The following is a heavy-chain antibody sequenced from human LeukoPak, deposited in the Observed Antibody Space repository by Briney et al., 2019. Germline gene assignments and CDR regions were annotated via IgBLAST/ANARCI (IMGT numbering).Heavy chain of an antibody. CDR3: AKGRAYDYTPVGY. J-gene: IGHJ4*02. Sequence: GGSLRLSCAASGFTFSGYVMTWVRQAPGKGLEWVSSISDSGGSTYYADSVKGRFTISRDNSKNTLYLQMSSLRAEDTAVYYCAKGRAYDYTPVGYWGQGTLVTVSS. V-gene: IGHV3-23*01. CDR2: ISDSGGST. D-gene: IGHD3-16*01. CDR1: GFTFSGYV.